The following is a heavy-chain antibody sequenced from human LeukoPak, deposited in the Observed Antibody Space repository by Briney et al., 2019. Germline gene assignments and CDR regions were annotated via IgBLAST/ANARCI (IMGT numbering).Heavy chain of an antibody. CDR1: GGSISSSSYY. J-gene: IGHJ3*02. D-gene: IGHD1-14*01. CDR2: IYYSGST. Sequence: PSETLSLTCTVSGGSISSSSYYWGWIRQPPGKGLEWIGSIYYSGSTYYNPSLKSRVTISVDTSKNQFSLKLSSVTAADTAVYYCARDSGASAFDIWGQGTMVTVSS. CDR3: ARDSGASAFDI. V-gene: IGHV4-39*07.